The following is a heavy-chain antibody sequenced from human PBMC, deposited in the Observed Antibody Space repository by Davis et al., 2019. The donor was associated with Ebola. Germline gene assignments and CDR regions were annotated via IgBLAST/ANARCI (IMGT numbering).Heavy chain of an antibody. CDR3: ARLSGLFSSSSGALYFDL. Sequence: SETLSLTCTVSNYSFSAGHHWGWVRQPPGKGLEWIGSIYHSGTTYYNPSLKSRVTISIDTSKNQFSLKLRSVTAADTAVYFCARLSGLFSSSSGALYFDLWGRGTLVSVSS. J-gene: IGHJ2*01. CDR1: NYSFSAGHH. D-gene: IGHD6-6*01. V-gene: IGHV4-38-2*02. CDR2: IYHSGTT.